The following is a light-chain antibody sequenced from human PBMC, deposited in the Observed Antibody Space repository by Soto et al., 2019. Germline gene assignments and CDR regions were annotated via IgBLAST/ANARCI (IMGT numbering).Light chain of an antibody. CDR2: GAS. V-gene: IGKV3-20*01. CDR3: QQYDSFPRT. CDR1: QSVKSY. Sequence: EVVLTQSPGTLSLSPGERATLSCRASQSVKSYLAWYQQKPGQAPRLLISGASSRATGIPDRFSGSGSRTDFTLTVSRLEPEDFPLYYCQQYDSFPRTFGQGPKVEIK. J-gene: IGKJ1*01.